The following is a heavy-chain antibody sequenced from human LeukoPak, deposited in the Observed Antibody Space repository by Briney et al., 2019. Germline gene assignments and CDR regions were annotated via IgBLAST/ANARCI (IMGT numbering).Heavy chain of an antibody. CDR3: TSWVVTATSGFQH. J-gene: IGHJ1*01. D-gene: IGHD2-21*02. Sequence: ASVKVSCKASGYTFTSYGISWVRQAPGQGLEWMGWISAYDGNTNYAQKLQGRVTMTTDTSTSTAYMELSSLRSEDTAVYYCTSWVVTATSGFQHWGQGTLVTVSS. CDR1: GYTFTSYG. V-gene: IGHV1-18*01. CDR2: ISAYDGNT.